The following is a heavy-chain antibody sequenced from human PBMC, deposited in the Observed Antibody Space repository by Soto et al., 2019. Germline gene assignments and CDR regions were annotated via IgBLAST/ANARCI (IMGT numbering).Heavy chain of an antibody. CDR2: FIPFFGSP. CDR1: GGTFSGYA. V-gene: IGHV1-69*13. Sequence: ASVKVSCKASGGTFSGYAISWVRQAPGQGLEWMGAFIPFFGSPNYAQKFKGRVTITADDSTTTAYLELSSLTSDDTAVYYCARVGQQLDFAHWGQGTLATVSS. J-gene: IGHJ4*02. D-gene: IGHD6-13*01. CDR3: ARVGQQLDFAH.